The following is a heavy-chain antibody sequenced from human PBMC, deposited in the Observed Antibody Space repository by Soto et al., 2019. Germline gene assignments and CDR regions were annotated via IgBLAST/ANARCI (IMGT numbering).Heavy chain of an antibody. CDR3: TRDTYYYDSSGSLF. Sequence: GGSLRLSCTASGFTFGDYAMSWFRQAPGKGLEWVGFIRSKAYGGTTGYAASVKGRFTISRDDSKSIAYLQMNSLKTEDTAVYYCTRDTYYYDSSGSLFWGQGTLVTAPQ. D-gene: IGHD3-22*01. J-gene: IGHJ4*02. V-gene: IGHV3-49*03. CDR1: GFTFGDYA. CDR2: IRSKAYGGTT.